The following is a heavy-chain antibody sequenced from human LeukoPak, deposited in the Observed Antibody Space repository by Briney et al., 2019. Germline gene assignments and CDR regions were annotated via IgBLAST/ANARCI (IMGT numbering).Heavy chain of an antibody. CDR2: IYYSGST. D-gene: IGHD3-22*01. CDR3: ARIPYYYDTSGYYYYFDY. J-gene: IGHJ4*02. Sequence: SETLSLTCTVSGGSISSYYWSWIRQPPGQGLEWIGYIYYSGSTNYNPSLKSRVTISVDTSKNQFSLKLSSVTAADTAVYYCARIPYYYDTSGYYYYFDYWGQGTLVTVSS. CDR1: GGSISSYY. V-gene: IGHV4-59*01.